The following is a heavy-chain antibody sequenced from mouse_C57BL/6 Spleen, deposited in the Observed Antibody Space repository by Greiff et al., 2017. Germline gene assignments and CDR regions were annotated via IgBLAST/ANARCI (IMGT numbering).Heavy chain of an antibody. D-gene: IGHD2-12*01. CDR2: IWSGGST. CDR1: GFSLTSYG. CDR3: ASSYDEAWFAY. J-gene: IGHJ3*01. Sequence: VQLQQSGPGLVQPSQSLSITCTVSGFSLTSYGVHWVRQSPGKGLEWLGVIWSGGSTDYNAAFISRLSISKDNSKSQVFFKMNSLQADDTAIYYCASSYDEAWFAYWGQGTLVTVSA. V-gene: IGHV2-2*01.